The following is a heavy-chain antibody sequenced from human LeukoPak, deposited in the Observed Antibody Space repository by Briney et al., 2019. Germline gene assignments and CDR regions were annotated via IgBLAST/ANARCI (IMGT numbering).Heavy chain of an antibody. CDR1: GFTFSSYP. J-gene: IGHJ4*02. CDR2: ISTSNTYI. D-gene: IGHD3-3*02. V-gene: IGHV3-21*04. Sequence: GGSLRLSCGASGFTFSSYPMNWVRQAPGKGLEWVSSISTSNTYIYYADSVRGRFTISRDNAKNSLYLQMNSLRAEDTAVYYCAKDVSGFGSSDYWGQGTLVTVSS. CDR3: AKDVSGFGSSDY.